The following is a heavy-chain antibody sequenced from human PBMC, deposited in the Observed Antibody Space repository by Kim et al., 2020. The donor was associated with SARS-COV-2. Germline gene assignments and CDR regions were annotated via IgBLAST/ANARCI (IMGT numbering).Heavy chain of an antibody. CDR1: GFTFSSYA. V-gene: IGHV3-30*04. Sequence: GGSLRLSCAASGFTFSSYAMHWVRQAPGKGLEWVAVISYDGSNKYYADSVKGRFTISRDNSKNTLYLQMNSLRAEDTAVYYCARGKWWNYYYYGMDVWGQGTTVTVSS. CDR3: ARGKWWNYYYYGMDV. CDR2: ISYDGSNK. D-gene: IGHD2-15*01. J-gene: IGHJ6*02.